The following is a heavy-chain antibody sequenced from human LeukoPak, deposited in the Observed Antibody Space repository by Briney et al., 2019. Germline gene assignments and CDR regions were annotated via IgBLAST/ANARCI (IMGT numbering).Heavy chain of an antibody. J-gene: IGHJ4*02. Sequence: PSETLSLTCTVSGGSISSYYWNRIRQPPGKGLEWIGYIHYSGSTYYHPSLKNRVTISLDTSKTKFSLRLSSVTAADTAVYFCARGSPNTPDCWGQGTLATVSS. CDR2: IHYSGST. CDR1: GGSISSYY. D-gene: IGHD2-8*01. V-gene: IGHV4-59*01. CDR3: ARGSPNTPDC.